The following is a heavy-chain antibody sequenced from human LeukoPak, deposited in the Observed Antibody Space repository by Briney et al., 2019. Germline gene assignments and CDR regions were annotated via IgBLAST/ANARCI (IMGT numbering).Heavy chain of an antibody. V-gene: IGHV4-4*07. CDR3: ARGGTTAGYYFDY. CDR1: GGSISTYS. D-gene: IGHD1-1*01. CDR2: IYASAST. Sequence: SETLSLTCTVSGGSISTYSWSWIRQPAGKRLEWIGRIYASASTNYNPSLKSRVTMSVDTSRDQFSLKLNSVTAADTAVYFCARGGTTAGYYFDYWRQGDLVTVSS. J-gene: IGHJ4*02.